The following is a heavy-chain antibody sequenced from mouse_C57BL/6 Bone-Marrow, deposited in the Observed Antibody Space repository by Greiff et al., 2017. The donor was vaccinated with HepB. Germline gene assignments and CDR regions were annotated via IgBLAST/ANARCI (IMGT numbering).Heavy chain of an antibody. Sequence: QVHVKQPGAELVKPGASVKLSCKASGYTFTSYWMQWVKQRPGQGLEWIGEIDPSDSYTNYNQKFKGKATLTVDTSSSTAYMQLSSLTSEDSAVYYCARYGYGNYPMDYWGQGTSVTVSS. CDR2: IDPSDSYT. CDR1: GYTFTSYW. V-gene: IGHV1-50*01. J-gene: IGHJ4*01. D-gene: IGHD2-10*02. CDR3: ARYGYGNYPMDY.